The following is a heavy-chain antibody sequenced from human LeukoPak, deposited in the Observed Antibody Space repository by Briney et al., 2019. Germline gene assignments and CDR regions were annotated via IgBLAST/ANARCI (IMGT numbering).Heavy chain of an antibody. Sequence: GGSLRLSCAASGFTFSDYYMSWIRQAPGKGLEWVSYISSSGSTIYYADSVKGRFTISRDNAKNSLYLQMNSLRVEDAAVYFCTRDSYISNVYYGMDVWGQGATVTVSS. V-gene: IGHV3-11*04. J-gene: IGHJ6*02. D-gene: IGHD1-26*01. CDR3: TRDSYISNVYYGMDV. CDR1: GFTFSDYY. CDR2: ISSSGSTI.